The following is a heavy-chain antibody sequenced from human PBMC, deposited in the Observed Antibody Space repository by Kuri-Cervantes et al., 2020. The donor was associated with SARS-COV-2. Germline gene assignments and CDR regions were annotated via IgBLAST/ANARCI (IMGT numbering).Heavy chain of an antibody. J-gene: IGHJ3*02. CDR1: GFTFSDYY. CDR3: ARAPQWVAEDDAFDI. V-gene: IGHV3-11*05. D-gene: IGHD6-19*01. CDR2: ISSSSSYT. Sequence: GESLKISCAASGFTFSDYYMSWIRQAPGKGLEWVSYISSSSSYTNYADSVKGRFTISRDNAKNSLYLQMNSLRAEDTAVYYCARAPQWVAEDDAFDIWGQGTMVTVSS.